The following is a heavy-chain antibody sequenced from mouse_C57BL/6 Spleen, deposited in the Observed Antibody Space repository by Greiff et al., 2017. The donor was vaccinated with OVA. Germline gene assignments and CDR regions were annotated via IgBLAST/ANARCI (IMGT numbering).Heavy chain of an antibody. CDR2: INPNNGGT. D-gene: IGHD2-4*01. V-gene: IGHV1-22*01. Sequence: EVQLQQSGPELVKPGASVKMSCKASGYTFTDYNMHWVKQSPGKSLEWIGYINPNNGGTSYNQKFKGKATLTVNTSSSTAYMELRRLTSEDSAVYYCAREVYDYDRTGYAKGYWGQGASVTVSS. J-gene: IGHJ4*01. CDR1: GYTFTDYN. CDR3: AREVYDYDRTGYAKGY.